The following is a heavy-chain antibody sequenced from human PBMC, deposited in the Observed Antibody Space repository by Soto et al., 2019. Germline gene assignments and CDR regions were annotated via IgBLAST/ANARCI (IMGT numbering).Heavy chain of an antibody. J-gene: IGHJ6*02. Sequence: XATLSLTCTVSGGPISSYYWSWIRQPSGKGLEWIGRIYTSGSTNYNPSLKSRVTMSVDTSKNQFSLKLSSVTAADTAVYYCARFYGDYYYYYGMDVWGQGTTVTVSS. CDR1: GGPISSYY. D-gene: IGHD4-17*01. CDR2: IYTSGST. CDR3: ARFYGDYYYYYGMDV. V-gene: IGHV4-4*07.